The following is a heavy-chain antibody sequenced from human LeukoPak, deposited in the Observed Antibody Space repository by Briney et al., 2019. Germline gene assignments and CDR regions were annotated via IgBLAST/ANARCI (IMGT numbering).Heavy chain of an antibody. CDR1: GFTFSSYG. CDR3: AKFGGRGYSYGIQTQYYGMDV. J-gene: IGHJ6*02. CDR2: ISYDGSNK. D-gene: IGHD5-18*01. Sequence: GGSLRLSCAASGFTFSSYGMHWVRQAPGNGLEWVAVISYDGSNKYYADSVKGRFTISGDNSKNTLYLQMNSLRAEDTAVYYCAKFGGRGYSYGIQTQYYGMDVWGQGTTVTVSS. V-gene: IGHV3-30*18.